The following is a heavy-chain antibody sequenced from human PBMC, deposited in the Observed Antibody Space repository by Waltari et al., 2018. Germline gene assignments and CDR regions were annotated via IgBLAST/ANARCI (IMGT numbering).Heavy chain of an antibody. V-gene: IGHV3-48*02. CDR2: ISNTSGTI. D-gene: IGHD6-19*01. CDR3: ARTLPDYTSGWYGALFDY. CDR1: GFTFSSHH. J-gene: IGHJ4*02. Sequence: EVQLVESGGGLVQPGGSLRLSCAASGFTFSSHHMNWVRQAPGNGLECVSYISNTSGTIYYGDSVKGRFTISRDNAKNSLYLQMNGLRDEDTAVYYCARTLPDYTSGWYGALFDYLGQGTLVTVSS.